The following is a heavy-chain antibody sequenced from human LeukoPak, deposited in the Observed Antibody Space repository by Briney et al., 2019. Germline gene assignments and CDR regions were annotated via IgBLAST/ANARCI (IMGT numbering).Heavy chain of an antibody. J-gene: IGHJ4*02. CDR1: GGSISSSSYY. D-gene: IGHD3-16*01. Sequence: DPSETLSLTCTVSGGSISSSSYYWGWIRQPPGKGLEWIGSIYYSGSTYYNPSLKSRVTISVDTSKNQFSLKLSSVTAADTAVYYCAREGGLMITFGVFDYWGQGTLVTVSS. CDR2: IYYSGST. CDR3: AREGGLMITFGVFDY. V-gene: IGHV4-39*02.